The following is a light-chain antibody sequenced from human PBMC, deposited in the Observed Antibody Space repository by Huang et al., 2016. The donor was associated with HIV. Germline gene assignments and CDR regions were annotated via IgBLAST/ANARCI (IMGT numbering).Light chain of an antibody. CDR3: QQRSNWPPSLT. CDR2: DAS. CDR1: QSVDRY. Sequence: EIVLTQSPATLSLSPGEGATLSCRASQSVDRYLAWYQQKPGQAPRLLMYDASNRATGIPARFRCSGSGTEFTLTISSLEPEDFAVYYCQQRSNWPPSLTFGGGTKVEIK. J-gene: IGKJ4*01. V-gene: IGKV3-11*01.